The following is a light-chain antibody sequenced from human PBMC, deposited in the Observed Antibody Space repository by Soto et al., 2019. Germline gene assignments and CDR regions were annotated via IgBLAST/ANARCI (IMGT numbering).Light chain of an antibody. CDR3: QQYNSWPRT. Sequence: ETLMTQSPATLSVSPGERVTLSCRANQSVSSDSAWYQQKPGQAPRLLIFGASTRATSIPARFTGSRSGTEFTLTISSLQSEDFAVYYCQQYNSWPRTFGQGTKVESK. V-gene: IGKV3-15*01. CDR2: GAS. CDR1: QSVSSD. J-gene: IGKJ1*01.